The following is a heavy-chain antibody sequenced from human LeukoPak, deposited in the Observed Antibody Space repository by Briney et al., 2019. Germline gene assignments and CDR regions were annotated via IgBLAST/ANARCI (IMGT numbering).Heavy chain of an antibody. Sequence: GGSLRLSCAASGFTFSSYSMNWVRQAPGKGLEWVGRIKSKTDGGTTDYAAPVKGRFTISRDDSKNTLYLQMNSLKTEDTAVYYCTTAVLYYYYMDVWGKGTTVTISS. CDR2: IKSKTDGGTT. V-gene: IGHV3-15*01. CDR3: TTAVLYYYYMDV. D-gene: IGHD2-8*01. CDR1: GFTFSSYS. J-gene: IGHJ6*03.